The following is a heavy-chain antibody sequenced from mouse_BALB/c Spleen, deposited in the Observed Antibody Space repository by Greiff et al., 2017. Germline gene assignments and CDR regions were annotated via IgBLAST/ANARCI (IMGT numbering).Heavy chain of an antibody. CDR2: ISSGGGNT. J-gene: IGHJ1*01. CDR3: ARHYGSSSWYFDD. D-gene: IGHD1-1*01. V-gene: IGHV5-9*03. Sequence: EVKLMESGGGLVKPGGSLKLSCAASGFTFSSYTMSWVRQTPEKRLEWVATISSGGGNTYYPDSVKGRFTISRDNAKNNLYLQMSSLRSEDTALYYCARHYGSSSWYFDDWGAGTTVTVSS. CDR1: GFTFSSYT.